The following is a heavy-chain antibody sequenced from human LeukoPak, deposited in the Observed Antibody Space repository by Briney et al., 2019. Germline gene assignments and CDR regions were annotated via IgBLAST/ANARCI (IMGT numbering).Heavy chain of an antibody. CDR3: ARPRWGSSGRHAFDI. CDR2: VYYSGST. V-gene: IGHV4-59*08. D-gene: IGHD3-16*01. CDR1: GGSISNYY. J-gene: IGHJ3*02. Sequence: SETLSLTCTVSGGSISNYYWSWIRQPPGKGLEWIGNVYYSGSTNYNPSLKSRVIISLDTSKNQFSLKLSSVTAADTAVYYCARPRWGSSGRHAFDIWGQGTMVTVSS.